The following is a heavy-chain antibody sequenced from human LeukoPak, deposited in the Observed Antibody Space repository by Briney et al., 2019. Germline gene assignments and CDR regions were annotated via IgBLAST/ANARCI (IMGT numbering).Heavy chain of an antibody. J-gene: IGHJ5*02. Sequence: ASVKVSCKASGYIFTSYGISWVRQAPGQGLEWMGWISAYNGNTNYAQKLQGRVTMTTDTSTSTAYMELRSLRSDDTAVYYCARDPSGSGSYSPSNWFDPWGQGTLVTVSS. CDR3: ARDPSGSGSYSPSNWFDP. V-gene: IGHV1-18*01. D-gene: IGHD3-10*01. CDR2: ISAYNGNT. CDR1: GYIFTSYG.